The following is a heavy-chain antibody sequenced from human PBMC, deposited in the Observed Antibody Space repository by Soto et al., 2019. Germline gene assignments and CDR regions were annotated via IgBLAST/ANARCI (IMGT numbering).Heavy chain of an antibody. D-gene: IGHD6-13*01. CDR1: GFTFSSYW. Sequence: GGSLRLSCAASGFTFSSYWMHWVRQAPGKGLVWVSRINSDGSSTSYADSVKGRFTISRDNAKNTLYLQMNSLRAEDTAVYYCAREKQLVHYYYGMDVWGQGTTVTVSS. CDR2: INSDGSST. V-gene: IGHV3-74*01. J-gene: IGHJ6*02. CDR3: AREKQLVHYYYGMDV.